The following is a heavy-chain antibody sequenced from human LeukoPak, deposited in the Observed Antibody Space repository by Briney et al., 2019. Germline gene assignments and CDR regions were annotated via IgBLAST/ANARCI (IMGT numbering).Heavy chain of an antibody. J-gene: IGHJ4*02. CDR1: GGSISSYY. CDR3: ARGAKGRSGYYPSDY. D-gene: IGHD3-22*01. V-gene: IGHV4-4*07. CDR2: IYTSGST. Sequence: PSETLSPTCTVSGGSISSYYWSWIRQPAGKGLEWIGRIYTSGSTNYNPSLKSRVTMSVDTSKNQFSLKLSSVTAADTAVYYCARGAKGRSGYYPSDYWGQGTLVTVSS.